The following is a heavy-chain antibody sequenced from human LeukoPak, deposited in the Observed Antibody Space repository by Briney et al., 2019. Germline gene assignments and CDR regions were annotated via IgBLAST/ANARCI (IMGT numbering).Heavy chain of an antibody. J-gene: IGHJ4*02. CDR1: GGSFSGYY. Sequence: PSETLSLTCAVYGGSFSGYYWSWIRQPPGKGLEWIGSIYYSGSTYYNPSLKSRVTISVDTSKNQFSLKLSSVAAADTAVYYCARLGSSGYVYWGQGTLVTVSS. V-gene: IGHV4-34*01. CDR2: IYYSGST. D-gene: IGHD3-22*01. CDR3: ARLGSSGYVY.